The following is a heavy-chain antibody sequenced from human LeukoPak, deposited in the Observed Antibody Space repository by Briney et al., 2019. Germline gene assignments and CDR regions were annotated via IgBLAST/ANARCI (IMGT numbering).Heavy chain of an antibody. CDR1: GGSISSSSYY. CDR2: IYYSGST. CDR3: ARDPTGYSSSWYLSYFDY. D-gene: IGHD6-13*01. V-gene: IGHV4-39*07. J-gene: IGHJ4*02. Sequence: SETLFLTCTVSGGSISSSSYYWGWIRQPPGKGLEWIGSIYYSGSTYYNPSLKSRVTISVDTSKNQFSLKLSSVTAADTAVYYCARDPTGYSSSWYLSYFDYWGQGTLVTDSS.